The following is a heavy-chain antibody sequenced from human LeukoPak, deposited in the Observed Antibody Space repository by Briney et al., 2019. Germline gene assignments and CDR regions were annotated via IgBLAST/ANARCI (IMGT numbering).Heavy chain of an antibody. J-gene: IGHJ4*02. V-gene: IGHV2-5*02. CDR2: IYWDDDK. CDR3: AHSPILTGYFIGEDYRLLFDY. D-gene: IGHD3-9*01. CDR1: GFLLCTSGVG. Sequence: SGPTLVKPTQTLTLTCTYSGFLLCTSGVGVGWIRQPPGKALEWPALIYWDDDKRYSPSLKSRLTITKDTSKNQVVLTMTNMDPVDTATYYCAHSPILTGYFIGEDYRLLFDYWGQGTLVTVSS.